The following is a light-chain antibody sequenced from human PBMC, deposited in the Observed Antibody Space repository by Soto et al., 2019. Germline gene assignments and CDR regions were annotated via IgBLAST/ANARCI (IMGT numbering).Light chain of an antibody. Sequence: QSVLTQPASVSGSPGQSITISCTGTSSDVGGYNYVSWYQQHQGKAPKLMIYEVSNRPSGVSNRFSGSKSGNTASLTISGLQAEDEAEYFCSAYGGSDTLFVFGNGTKVTVL. V-gene: IGLV2-14*01. CDR2: EVS. J-gene: IGLJ1*01. CDR3: SAYGGSDTLFV. CDR1: SSDVGGYNY.